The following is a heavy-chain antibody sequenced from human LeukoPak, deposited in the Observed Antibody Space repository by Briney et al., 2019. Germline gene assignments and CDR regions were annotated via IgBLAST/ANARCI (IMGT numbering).Heavy chain of an antibody. D-gene: IGHD2-2*02. Sequence: SETLSLTCAVYGGSFSGYYWSWIRQPPGKGLEWIGEINHSGSTNYNPSLKSRVTISVDTSKNQFSLKVSSVTAADTAVYYCARAYCSRTSCYIDYWGQGALVTVSS. V-gene: IGHV4-34*01. J-gene: IGHJ4*02. CDR2: INHSGST. CDR3: ARAYCSRTSCYIDY. CDR1: GGSFSGYY.